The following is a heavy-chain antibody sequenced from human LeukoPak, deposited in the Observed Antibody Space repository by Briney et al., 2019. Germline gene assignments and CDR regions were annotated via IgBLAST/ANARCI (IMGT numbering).Heavy chain of an antibody. CDR2: VNSDGTST. Sequence: GGSLRLSCAASGFTFSNYWMHWVRQAPGKGLVWVSRVNSDGTSTSYADSVKGRFTISRDNAKNTLYLQMNSLRAEDTAVYYCAVDTAMVHDYWGQGTLVTVSS. CDR3: AVDTAMVHDY. CDR1: GFTFSNYW. J-gene: IGHJ4*02. D-gene: IGHD5-18*01. V-gene: IGHV3-74*01.